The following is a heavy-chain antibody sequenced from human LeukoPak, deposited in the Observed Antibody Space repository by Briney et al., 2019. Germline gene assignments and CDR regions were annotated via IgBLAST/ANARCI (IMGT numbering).Heavy chain of an antibody. CDR3: ARAADSKERNYFDY. V-gene: IGHV4-30-4*01. D-gene: IGHD3-22*01. Sequence: SETLSLTCTVSGGSISSGDYYWSWIRQPPGKGLEWIGYIYYSGSTYYNPSLKSRVTISVDASKNQFSLKLSSVTAADTAVYYCARAADSKERNYFDYWGQGTLVTVSS. CDR1: GGSISSGDYY. J-gene: IGHJ4*02. CDR2: IYYSGST.